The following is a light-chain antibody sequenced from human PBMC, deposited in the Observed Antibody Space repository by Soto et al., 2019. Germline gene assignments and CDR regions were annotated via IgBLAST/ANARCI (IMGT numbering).Light chain of an antibody. Sequence: DIQMTQSPSTLSASVGDRVTITCRASQSISSWLAWYQQKPGRAPKLLIYKASSLESGVPSRFSGSGSGTEFTLTISSPQPDYFATYYCQQYNSQWTFGQGTKVEFK. V-gene: IGKV1-5*03. J-gene: IGKJ1*01. CDR2: KAS. CDR3: QQYNSQWT. CDR1: QSISSW.